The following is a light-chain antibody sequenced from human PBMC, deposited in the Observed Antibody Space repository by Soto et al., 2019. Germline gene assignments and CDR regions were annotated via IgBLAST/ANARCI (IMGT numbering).Light chain of an antibody. V-gene: IGKV3-15*01. J-gene: IGKJ1*01. CDR2: GAS. CDR3: QQANSFSWT. CDR1: QSVSSN. Sequence: EIVMTQSPATLPVSPGERATLSCRASQSVSSNLAWYQQKPGQAPRFLIYGASTRATGIPARFSGSGSGTDFTLTISSLQPEDFATYYCQQANSFSWTFGQGTKVDI.